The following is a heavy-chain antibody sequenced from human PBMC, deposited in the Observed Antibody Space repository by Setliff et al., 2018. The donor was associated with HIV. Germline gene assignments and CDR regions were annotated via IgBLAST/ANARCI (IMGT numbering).Heavy chain of an antibody. CDR1: GFGFSNFA. J-gene: IGHJ6*03. CDR3: ARGPGVTRNYYYYMDV. Sequence: PGGSLRLSCVASGFGFSNFAMHWVRQAPGKGLEWVSVITYDGSRTYYADSVEGRFTISRDNSKNTLYLQMNSLRAEDTAVYFCARGPGVTRNYYYYMDVWGRGTTVTVSS. V-gene: IGHV3-30*01. D-gene: IGHD7-27*01. CDR2: ITYDGSRT.